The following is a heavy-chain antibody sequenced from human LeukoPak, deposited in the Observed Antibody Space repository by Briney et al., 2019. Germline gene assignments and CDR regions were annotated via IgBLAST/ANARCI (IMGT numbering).Heavy chain of an antibody. CDR3: ARGSEHYSDGPVDY. D-gene: IGHD5-24*01. CDR1: GYTFNNYA. Sequence: GASVKVSCKASGYTFNNYAINWVRQATGQGLEWMGWMNPNSDNTGYAQQFQGRVTLTRNTSVSTAYMELSSLRYEDTAMYYCARGSEHYSDGPVDYWGQGTLVTVSS. V-gene: IGHV1-8*03. CDR2: MNPNSDNT. J-gene: IGHJ4*02.